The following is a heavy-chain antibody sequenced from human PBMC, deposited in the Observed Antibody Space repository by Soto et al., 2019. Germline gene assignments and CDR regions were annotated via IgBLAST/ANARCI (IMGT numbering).Heavy chain of an antibody. V-gene: IGHV4-39*02. CDR1: GGSISSSSYY. D-gene: IGHD3-10*01. J-gene: IGHJ5*02. CDR2: IYYSGST. CDR3: ARESAGSHKNNWFDP. Sequence: PSETLSLTCTVSGGSISSSSYYWGWIRQPPGKGLEWIGSIYYSGSTYYNPSLKSRITISVDTSKNQFSLKLSSVTAADTAVYYCARESAGSHKNNWFDPWGQGTLVTVSS.